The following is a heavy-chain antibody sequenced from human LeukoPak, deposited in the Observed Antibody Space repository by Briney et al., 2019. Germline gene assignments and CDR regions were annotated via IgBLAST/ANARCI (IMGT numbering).Heavy chain of an antibody. CDR3: ARGGGCSGTNCYIDAFDI. V-gene: IGHV3-66*02. CDR2: IYSGGSA. CDR1: GFTVSRSY. Sequence: GGSLRLSCAASGFTVSRSYLTWVRQAPGRGLDWVSIIYSGGSASYADSVRGRFTISRDKTKNTLYLQMNSLRAEDTAVYYCARGGGCSGTNCYIDAFDIWGQGTVVTVSS. J-gene: IGHJ3*02. D-gene: IGHD2-2*01.